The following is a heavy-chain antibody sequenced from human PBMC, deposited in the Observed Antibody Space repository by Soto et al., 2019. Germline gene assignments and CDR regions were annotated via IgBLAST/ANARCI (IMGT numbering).Heavy chain of an antibody. V-gene: IGHV3-30-3*01. Sequence: GGSLRLSCAASGFTFSSYAMRWGRQAPGKGLEWVAVISYDGSNKYYADSVKGRFTISRDNSKNTLYLQMNSLRAEDTAVYYCARGFYYDSSGRLQYFQHLGQGTLVTVSS. CDR2: ISYDGSNK. CDR3: ARGFYYDSSGRLQYFQH. CDR1: GFTFSSYA. J-gene: IGHJ1*01. D-gene: IGHD3-22*01.